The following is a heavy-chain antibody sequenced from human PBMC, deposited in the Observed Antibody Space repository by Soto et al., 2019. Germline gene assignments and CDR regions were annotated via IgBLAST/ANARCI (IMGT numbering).Heavy chain of an antibody. CDR3: AKDRAAAAWSFDL. J-gene: IGHJ2*01. V-gene: IGHV3-30*18. CDR2: ISYDGSNK. CDR1: GFTFSSCV. D-gene: IGHD6-13*01. Sequence: QVQLVESGGGVVQPGRSLRLSCAASGFTFSSCVLHWVRQAPGKGLEWVAVISYDGSNKYYADSVKGRFTISRDNSKNTLYLQVNSLRAEDTAVYYCAKDRAAAAWSFDLWGRGTLVTVSS.